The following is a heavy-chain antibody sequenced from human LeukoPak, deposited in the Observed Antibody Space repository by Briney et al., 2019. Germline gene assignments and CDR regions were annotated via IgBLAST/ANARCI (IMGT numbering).Heavy chain of an antibody. Sequence: PGGSLRLSCAASGFTFSDSAVHWVRQASGKGLEWVGRIRSKAKSYATAYAASVKGRFTISRDDSETTAYLQMNSLKTEDTAVYYCTHYYDGSGYYGAFDSWGQGTMVTVSP. J-gene: IGHJ3*02. CDR3: THYYDGSGYYGAFDS. CDR2: IRSKAKSYAT. V-gene: IGHV3-73*01. D-gene: IGHD3-22*01. CDR1: GFTFSDSA.